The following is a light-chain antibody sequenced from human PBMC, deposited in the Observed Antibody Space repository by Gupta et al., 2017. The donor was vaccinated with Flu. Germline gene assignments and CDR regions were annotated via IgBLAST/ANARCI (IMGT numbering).Light chain of an antibody. CDR1: ISHVGGYHY. Sequence: QSALTPPASVSQSPRPSTPISCTGTISHVGGYHYVSWYHQHTGKAPTLMIYEVSIRTPAVSTRFSGSKSGNAASLTISGRAAEEEADYYYCSYTSSSSVVFGGGTKLTVL. J-gene: IGLJ2*01. CDR3: CSYTSSSSVV. CDR2: EVS. V-gene: IGLV2-14*01.